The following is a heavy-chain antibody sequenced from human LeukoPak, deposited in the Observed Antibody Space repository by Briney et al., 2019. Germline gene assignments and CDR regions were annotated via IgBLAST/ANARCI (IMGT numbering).Heavy chain of an antibody. V-gene: IGHV1-18*01. CDR3: FAPARTATMIAVFDY. Sequence: ASVKVSCKASGYTFTSYGISWVRQAPGQGLEWMGWISAYNGNTNYAQKLHGRVTMTTDTSTSTAYMELRSLRSDDTAVYYCFAPARTATMIAVFDYWGQGTLVTVSS. J-gene: IGHJ4*02. CDR2: ISAYNGNT. CDR1: GYTFTSYG. D-gene: IGHD3-22*01.